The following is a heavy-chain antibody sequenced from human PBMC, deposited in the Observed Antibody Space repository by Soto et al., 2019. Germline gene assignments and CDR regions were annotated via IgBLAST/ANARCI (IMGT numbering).Heavy chain of an antibody. CDR3: AREGDQPLLYRPFDY. D-gene: IGHD3-16*02. J-gene: IGHJ4*02. V-gene: IGHV1-69*12. CDR2: IIPIFGTA. CDR1: GGTFSSFA. Sequence: QVQLVQSGAEVKKPGSSVKVSCKASGGTFSSFAISWVRQAPGQGLEWMGGIIPIFGTANYAQEFQGRVTITADESMSIFYMDLSSLRSEDTAVYYCAREGDQPLLYRPFDYWGQGTLVTVSS.